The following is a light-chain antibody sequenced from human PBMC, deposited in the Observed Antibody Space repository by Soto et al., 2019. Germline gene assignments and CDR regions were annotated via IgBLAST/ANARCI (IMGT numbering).Light chain of an antibody. Sequence: QSALTQPASVSGSPGQSITISCTGTSSDVGSYNLVSWYQQHPGKAPKLTIYEVSKRPSGVSNRFSGSKSGNTASLTISGLQAEDEADYYCCSHAGSSTYVFGTGTKVTVL. CDR1: SSDVGSYNL. CDR3: CSHAGSSTYV. V-gene: IGLV2-23*02. CDR2: EVS. J-gene: IGLJ1*01.